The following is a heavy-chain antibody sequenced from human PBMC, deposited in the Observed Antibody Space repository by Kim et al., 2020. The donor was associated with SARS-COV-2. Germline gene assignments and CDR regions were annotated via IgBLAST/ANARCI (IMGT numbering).Heavy chain of an antibody. V-gene: IGHV5-10-1*01. J-gene: IGHJ4*02. Sequence: PSFTGHVTSSADKSISTAYLQWSSLKASDTAMYYCARQYNYGSGPLDYWGQGTLVTVSS. CDR3: ARQYNYGSGPLDY. D-gene: IGHD3-10*01.